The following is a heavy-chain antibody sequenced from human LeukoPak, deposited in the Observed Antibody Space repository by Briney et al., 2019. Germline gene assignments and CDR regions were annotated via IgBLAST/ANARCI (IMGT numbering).Heavy chain of an antibody. V-gene: IGHV3-23*01. CDR1: GFSFSSYA. J-gene: IGHJ4*02. D-gene: IGHD3-10*01. CDR2: ISGSGGST. CDR3: AKRPGGAIDEY. Sequence: GGSLRLSCAASGFSFSSYAMSWVRQAPGKGLEWVSGISGSGGSTYYADSVKGRFTISRDNSKNTLYLQMNSLRAEDTAVYYCAKRPGGAIDEYWGQGTLVTVSS.